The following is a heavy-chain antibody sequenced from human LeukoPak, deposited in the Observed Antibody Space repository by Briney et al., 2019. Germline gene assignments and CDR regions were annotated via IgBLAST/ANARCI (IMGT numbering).Heavy chain of an antibody. V-gene: IGHV1-69*05. D-gene: IGHD2-21*01. CDR2: IIPIFGTA. Sequence: SVKVSCKASGGTFSSYAISWVRQAPGQGLEWMGGIIPIFGTANYAQKFQGRVTITTDESTSTAYMELSSLRSEDTAVYYCARAEHCGGDCYGPFDYWGQGTLVTVSS. CDR3: ARAEHCGGDCYGPFDY. CDR1: GGTFSSYA. J-gene: IGHJ4*02.